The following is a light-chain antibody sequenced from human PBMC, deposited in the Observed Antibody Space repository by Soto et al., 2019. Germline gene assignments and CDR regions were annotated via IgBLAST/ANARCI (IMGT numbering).Light chain of an antibody. J-gene: IGKJ4*01. CDR2: DAS. Sequence: EIVLTQSPATLSLSPGERATLSCRASQSVSSYLAWYQQKPGQAPRLLIYDASNRATGIPARFSGRGSGTGFTLTISILEPEDFAVYYCQQRSNWPRSAFGGGTKVEIK. CDR1: QSVSSY. CDR3: QQRSNWPRSA. V-gene: IGKV3-11*01.